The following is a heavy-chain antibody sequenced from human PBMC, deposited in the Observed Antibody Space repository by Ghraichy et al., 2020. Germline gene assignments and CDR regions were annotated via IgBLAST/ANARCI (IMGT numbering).Heavy chain of an antibody. D-gene: IGHD4-17*01. CDR2: IYYTGNT. J-gene: IGHJ4*02. Sequence: SETLSLTCTFSGGSISGSYWSWIRQPPGKGLEWIGYIYYTGNTNSNPSLKSRVTISVDTSKNQFSLKLNSVTAADTAVYYCARAKGGYGDYGFDYWGQGISVTVSS. V-gene: IGHV4-59*01. CDR1: GGSISGSY. CDR3: ARAKGGYGDYGFDY.